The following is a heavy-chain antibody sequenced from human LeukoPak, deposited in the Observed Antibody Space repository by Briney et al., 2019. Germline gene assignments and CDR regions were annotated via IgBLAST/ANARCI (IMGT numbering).Heavy chain of an antibody. CDR1: GFTFSSYG. CDR3: AKGNGIAASLLRY. CDR2: IWYDGSNK. J-gene: IGHJ4*02. Sequence: GGSLRLSCAASGFTFSSYGMHWVRQAPGKGLEWVEVIWYDGSNKYYADSVKGRFTISRDNSKNTLYLQMNSLRAEDTAVYYCAKGNGIAASLLRYWGQGTLVTVSS. D-gene: IGHD6-13*01. V-gene: IGHV3-33*06.